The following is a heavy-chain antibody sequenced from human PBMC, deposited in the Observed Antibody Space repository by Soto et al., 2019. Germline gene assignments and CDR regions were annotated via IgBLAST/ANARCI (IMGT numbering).Heavy chain of an antibody. CDR1: GVTFSSYV. J-gene: IGHJ4*02. D-gene: IGHD2-2*01. V-gene: IGHV3-64*02. CDR3: ARSTYCTSTSCPLHY. Sequence: LRLSCAAYGVTFSSYVMHWVRQAPGKGLEYVSAISSDGGSTYYADSVKGRFIISRDNSKNTLYLQMGSLRAGDMAVYYCARSTYCTSTSCPLHYWGQGTLVTVSS. CDR2: ISSDGGST.